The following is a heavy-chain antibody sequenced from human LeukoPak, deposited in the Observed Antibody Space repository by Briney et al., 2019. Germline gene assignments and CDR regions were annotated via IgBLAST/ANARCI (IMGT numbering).Heavy chain of an antibody. CDR3: AKGFYGVFVDV. V-gene: IGHV3-23*01. CDR1: GFTFSNYA. Sequence: PGGSLRLSCAASGFTFSNYAISWVRQAPGKGLEWVSTISGTGTGTFYADSVKARFTISTDSSKNTLYLQMNSLRAEDTAVYYCAKGFYGVFVDVWGQGTTVTVSS. CDR2: ISGTGTGT. J-gene: IGHJ6*02. D-gene: IGHD4-17*01.